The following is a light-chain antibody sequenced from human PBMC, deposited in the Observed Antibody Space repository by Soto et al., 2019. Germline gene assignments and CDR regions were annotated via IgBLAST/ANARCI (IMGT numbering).Light chain of an antibody. CDR3: QQYNNWPVT. CDR1: QSVSSN. CDR2: DAS. J-gene: IGKJ3*01. Sequence: EIVMTQSPATLSVSPGERATLSCRASQSVSSNLAWYQQKPGHAPRLLIYDASTRATGIPARFSGSGSGTEFTLTISSLQSEDFAVYYCQQYNNWPVTFGPATKVDIK. V-gene: IGKV3-15*01.